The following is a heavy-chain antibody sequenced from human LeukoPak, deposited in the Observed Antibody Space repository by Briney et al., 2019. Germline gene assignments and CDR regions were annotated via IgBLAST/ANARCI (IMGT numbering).Heavy chain of an antibody. Sequence: GGSLRLSCAASGFTFSSYVMHWVRQAPGKGLEWVAATWSDGNNKYYADSVKGRFTMSRDNSKNALFLQLNSLRAEDTAVYYCAREGSNSRTPDFWGQGTLVTVPT. D-gene: IGHD4-23*01. CDR3: AREGSNSRTPDF. V-gene: IGHV3-33*08. J-gene: IGHJ4*02. CDR1: GFTFSSYV. CDR2: TWSDGNNK.